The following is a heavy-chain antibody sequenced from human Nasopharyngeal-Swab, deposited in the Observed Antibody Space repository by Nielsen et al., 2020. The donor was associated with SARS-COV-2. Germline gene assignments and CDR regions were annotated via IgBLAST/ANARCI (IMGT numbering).Heavy chain of an antibody. D-gene: IGHD5/OR15-5a*01. J-gene: IGHJ4*02. CDR1: GYTLTELS. Sequence: ASVKVSCKVSGYTLTELSMHWVRQAPGKGLEWMGGFDPEDGETIYAQKFQGRVTMTEDTSTGTAYMELSSLRSEDTAVYYCASSGGSTMTYYFDYWGQGTLVTVSS. CDR2: FDPEDGET. V-gene: IGHV1-24*01. CDR3: ASSGGSTMTYYFDY.